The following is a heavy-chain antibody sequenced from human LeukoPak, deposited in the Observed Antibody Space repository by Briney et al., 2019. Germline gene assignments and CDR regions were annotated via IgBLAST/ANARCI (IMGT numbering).Heavy chain of an antibody. D-gene: IGHD3-9*01. CDR1: GYTFTTYG. CDR2: ISTYDDNI. CDR3: ARETYSNILTGTDY. Sequence: ASVKVSCKASGYTFTTYGLSWVRQAPGQGLEWLGWISTYDDNIKYAQSLQGRLALTIDTSTSTAYMELRSLTSDDTAVYYCARETYSNILTGTDYWGPGTLVTVSS. J-gene: IGHJ4*02. V-gene: IGHV1-18*01.